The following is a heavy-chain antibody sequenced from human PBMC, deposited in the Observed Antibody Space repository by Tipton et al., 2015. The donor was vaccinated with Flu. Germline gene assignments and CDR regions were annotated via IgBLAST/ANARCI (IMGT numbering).Heavy chain of an antibody. J-gene: IGHJ3*02. Sequence: TLSLTCTVSGGSISNYYWSWIRQPAGKGLEWIGRMYITGSTNYNPSLKSRVAMSLDTSKNQFSLRLSSATAADTALYYCTRDLRGYSGYTGGDAFDMWGQGIMVIVSS. CDR3: TRDLRGYSGYTGGDAFDM. CDR1: GGSISNYY. CDR2: MYITGST. D-gene: IGHD5-12*01. V-gene: IGHV4-4*07.